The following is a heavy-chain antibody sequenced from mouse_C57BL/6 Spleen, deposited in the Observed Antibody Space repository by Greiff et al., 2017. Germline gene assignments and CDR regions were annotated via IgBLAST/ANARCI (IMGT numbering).Heavy chain of an antibody. V-gene: IGHV14-2*01. CDR3: AREGIYGNYSYWYFDV. Sequence: EVQLQQSGAELVKPGASVKLSCTASGFNIKDYYMHWVKQRTEQGLEWIGRIAPEDGETKSAPKFQGKAPITADTSSSTAYLQLSSLTSEATAVYYCAREGIYGNYSYWYFDVWGTGTTVTVSS. J-gene: IGHJ1*03. D-gene: IGHD2-1*01. CDR2: IAPEDGET. CDR1: GFNIKDYY.